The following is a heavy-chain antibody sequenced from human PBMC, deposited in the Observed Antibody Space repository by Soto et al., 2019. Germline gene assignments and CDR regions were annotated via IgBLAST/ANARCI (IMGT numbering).Heavy chain of an antibody. J-gene: IGHJ4*02. CDR1: GGSISSYY. CDR3: ASFSGYSYGRFDY. D-gene: IGHD5-18*01. CDR2: IYYSGST. Sequence: SETLSLTCTVSGGSISSYYWSWIRQPPGKGLEWIGYIYYSGSTNYNPSLKSRVTISVDTSKNQFSLKASDTAMYYCASFSGYSYGRFDYWGQGTLVTVSS. V-gene: IGHV4-59*12.